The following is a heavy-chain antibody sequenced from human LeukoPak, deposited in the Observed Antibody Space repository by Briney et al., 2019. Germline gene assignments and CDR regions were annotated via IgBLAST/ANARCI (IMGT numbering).Heavy chain of an antibody. D-gene: IGHD2-2*01. CDR3: ARDSCSSTSCSSGSSHFDY. V-gene: IGHV3-30-3*01. J-gene: IGHJ4*02. CDR2: ISYDGSNK. CDR1: GFTVSANY. Sequence: GGSLRLSCAASGFTVSANYMSWVRQAPGKGLEWVAVISYDGSNKYYADSVKGRFTISRDNSKNTLYLQMNSLRAEDTAVYYCARDSCSSTSCSSGSSHFDYWGQGTLVTVSS.